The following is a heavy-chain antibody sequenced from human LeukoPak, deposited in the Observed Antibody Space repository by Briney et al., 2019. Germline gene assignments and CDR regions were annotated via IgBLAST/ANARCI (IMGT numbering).Heavy chain of an antibody. D-gene: IGHD3/OR15-3a*01. CDR3: ARAPWTGYYQD. J-gene: IGHJ4*02. Sequence: ASVKVSCRASGYTFTSYYMHWVRQAPGQGLEWMGIINPSGGSTSYAQKFQGRVTMTRDTSTSTVYMELSSLRSEDTAVYYCARAPWTGYYQDWGQGTLVTVSS. CDR2: INPSGGST. V-gene: IGHV1-46*01. CDR1: GYTFTSYY.